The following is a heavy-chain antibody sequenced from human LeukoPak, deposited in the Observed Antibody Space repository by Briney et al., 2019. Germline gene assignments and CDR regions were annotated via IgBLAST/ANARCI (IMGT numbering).Heavy chain of an antibody. J-gene: IGHJ4*02. CDR3: ASTLSSGWYFGFDY. D-gene: IGHD6-19*01. V-gene: IGHV4-59*01. CDR1: GGSISSYY. CDR2: IYYSGST. Sequence: SETLSLTCTVSGGSISSYYWSWIRQPPGKGLEWIGYIYYSGSTNYNPSLKSRVTISVDTSKNQLSLKLSSVTAADTAVYYCASTLSSGWYFGFDYWGQGTLVTVSS.